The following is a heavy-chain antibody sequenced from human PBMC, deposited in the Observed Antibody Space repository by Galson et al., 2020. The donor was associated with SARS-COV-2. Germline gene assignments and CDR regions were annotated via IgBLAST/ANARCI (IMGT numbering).Heavy chain of an antibody. CDR2: LTSGNRYI. D-gene: IGHD3-16*01. CDR3: PRCGLRFGGFGDLDV. J-gene: IGHJ4*02. CDR1: GFSFNSYN. Sequence: GSLRLSCTTSGFSFNSYNLNWVRQAPGKGLEWVASLTSGNRYIYYADSVKGRFTITRDHATNSLYLQVNRLLSEDTAVYYCPRCGLRFGGFGDLDVWGRGTLVTVSS. V-gene: IGHV3-21*01.